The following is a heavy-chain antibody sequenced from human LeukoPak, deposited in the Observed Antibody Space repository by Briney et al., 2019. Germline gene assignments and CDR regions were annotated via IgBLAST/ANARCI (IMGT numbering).Heavy chain of an antibody. D-gene: IGHD3-10*01. Sequence: GGSLRLSCAASGFTFSDYYMSWIRQAPGKGLEWVSYISSSGSTIYYADSVKGRFTISRDNAKNSLYLQMNSLRAEDTAVYYCTREGGTMVRGVITGYYYYMDVWGKGTTVTVSS. CDR3: TREGGTMVRGVITGYYYYMDV. V-gene: IGHV3-11*04. CDR2: ISSSGSTI. J-gene: IGHJ6*03. CDR1: GFTFSDYY.